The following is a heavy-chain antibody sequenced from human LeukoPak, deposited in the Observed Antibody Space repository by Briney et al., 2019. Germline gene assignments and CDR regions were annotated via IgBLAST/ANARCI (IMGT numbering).Heavy chain of an antibody. Sequence: ASVKVSCKASGYTFTGYYMHWVRQAPGQGLEWMGWINPNSGDTNYAQKFQGRVTMTRDTSISTAYMELSRLRSDDTAVYYCVGCSSTSCSYFDYWGQGTLVTVSS. CDR2: INPNSGDT. CDR1: GYTFTGYY. CDR3: VGCSSTSCSYFDY. D-gene: IGHD2-2*01. V-gene: IGHV1-2*02. J-gene: IGHJ4*02.